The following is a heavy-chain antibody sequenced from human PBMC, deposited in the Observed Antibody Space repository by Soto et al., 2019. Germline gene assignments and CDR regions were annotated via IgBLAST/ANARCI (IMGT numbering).Heavy chain of an antibody. D-gene: IGHD3-22*01. CDR2: IYYSGST. CDR3: AYERGGVYDSSGYHP. V-gene: IGHV4-31*03. Sequence: SETLSLTCTVSGGSISSGGYYWSWIRQHPGKGLGWIGYIYYSGSTYYNPSLKSRVTISVDTSKNQFSLKLSSVTAADTAVYYCAYERGGVYDSSGYHPWGQGTLVTVSS. CDR1: GGSISSGGYY. J-gene: IGHJ5*02.